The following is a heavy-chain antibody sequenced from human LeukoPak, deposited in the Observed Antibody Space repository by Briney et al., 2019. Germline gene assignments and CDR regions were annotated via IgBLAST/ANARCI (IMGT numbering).Heavy chain of an antibody. CDR3: ATGGGRGYSYGALDY. D-gene: IGHD5-18*01. V-gene: IGHV3-66*01. J-gene: IGHJ4*02. Sequence: GGSLRLSCAISGFTVRDNYMTWFRKAPGKGLEPVSVIYIDGSTYYADSVKGRSTISRDNSKNILYFQMNTLRAEDTAVYHCATGGGRGYSYGALDYWGQGTPVTVSS. CDR1: GFTVRDNY. CDR2: IYIDGST.